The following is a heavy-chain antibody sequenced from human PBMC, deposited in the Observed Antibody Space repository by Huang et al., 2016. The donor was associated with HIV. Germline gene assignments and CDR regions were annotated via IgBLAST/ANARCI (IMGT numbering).Heavy chain of an antibody. CDR2: ISDDGNHK. V-gene: IGHV3-30-3*01. D-gene: IGHD3-16*01. J-gene: IGHJ4*02. CDR1: EFTFSDYA. Sequence: QVHLVESGGGVVQPGRSLRLACAASEFTFSDYAIHWVRQGPGKGVEWVAMISDDGNHKYYADSVKGRFTISRDNSKNTLYLQMNSLRPEDTAVFYCARDHGGFSLDYWGQGTLVTVSS. CDR3: ARDHGGFSLDY.